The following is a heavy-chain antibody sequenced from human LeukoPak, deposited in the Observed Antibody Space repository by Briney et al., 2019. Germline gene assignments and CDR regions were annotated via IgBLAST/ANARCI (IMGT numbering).Heavy chain of an antibody. CDR3: VRDRGTYRPIDY. Sequence: GGSLRLSCAASGFTFSSYSMNWVRQAPGKGLEWVSSISSSSTNIYYADSVKGRFTISRDNAQNSLYLQMNSLRAEDTAIYYCVRDRGTYRPIDYWGQGTLVTVSS. D-gene: IGHD1-26*01. CDR2: ISSSSTNI. J-gene: IGHJ4*02. V-gene: IGHV3-21*04. CDR1: GFTFSSYS.